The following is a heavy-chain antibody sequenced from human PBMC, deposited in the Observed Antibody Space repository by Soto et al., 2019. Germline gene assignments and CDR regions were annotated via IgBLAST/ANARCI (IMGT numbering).Heavy chain of an antibody. Sequence: SETLSLTCTVSGGSISSYYWSWIRQPPGKGLEWIGEINHSGSTNYNPSLKSRVTISVDTSKNQFSLKLSSVTAADTTVYYCGRGVFGVVINYYYGMDVWGQGTTVTVSS. D-gene: IGHD3-3*01. CDR3: GRGVFGVVINYYYGMDV. J-gene: IGHJ6*02. CDR2: INHSGST. CDR1: GGSISSYY. V-gene: IGHV4-59*12.